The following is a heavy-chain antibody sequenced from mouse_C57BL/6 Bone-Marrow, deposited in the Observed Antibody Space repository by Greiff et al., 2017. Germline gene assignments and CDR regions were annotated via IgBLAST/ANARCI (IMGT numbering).Heavy chain of an antibody. J-gene: IGHJ3*01. CDR3: ARGYYGAY. Sequence: ESGPGLVKPSQSLSLTCSVTGYSITSGYYWNWIRQFPGNKQEWMGYISYDGSNNYNPSLKNRISITRDTSKNQFFLKLNSVTTEDTATYYCARGYYGAYWGQGTLVTVSA. CDR1: GYSITSGYY. V-gene: IGHV3-6*01. CDR2: ISYDGSN. D-gene: IGHD1-1*01.